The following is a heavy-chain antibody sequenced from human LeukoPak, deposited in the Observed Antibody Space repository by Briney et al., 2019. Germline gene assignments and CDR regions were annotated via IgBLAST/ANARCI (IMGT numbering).Heavy chain of an antibody. Sequence: GGSLRLSCAVSGFNFSSYAMHWVRQAPGKGLEWVSAISGSGGSTYYADSVKGRFTISRDNSKNTLYLQMNSLRAEDTAVYYCAKKDYGYSFDYWGQGTLVTVSS. CDR1: GFNFSSYA. D-gene: IGHD5-18*01. CDR3: AKKDYGYSFDY. J-gene: IGHJ4*02. CDR2: ISGSGGST. V-gene: IGHV3-23*01.